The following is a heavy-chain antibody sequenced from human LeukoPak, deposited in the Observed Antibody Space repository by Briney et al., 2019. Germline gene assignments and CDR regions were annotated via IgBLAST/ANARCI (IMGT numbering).Heavy chain of an antibody. Sequence: PGGSLRLSCAASGFTLSSYLMSWVRQAPGKGLEWVTNIKQDGSEKYYVDSVKGRFTISRDNAKNSLYLQMNSLRAEDTAVYYCARMLSSGWYREFDYWGQGTLVTVSS. CDR3: ARMLSSGWYREFDY. J-gene: IGHJ4*02. CDR2: IKQDGSEK. D-gene: IGHD6-19*01. V-gene: IGHV3-7*01. CDR1: GFTLSSYL.